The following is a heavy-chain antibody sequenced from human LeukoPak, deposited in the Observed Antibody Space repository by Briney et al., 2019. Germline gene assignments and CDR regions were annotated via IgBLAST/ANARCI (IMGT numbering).Heavy chain of an antibody. D-gene: IGHD3-3*01. CDR3: ARYTIFGVVIRTAYFDY. J-gene: IGHJ4*02. CDR2: IYTSGST. Sequence: SETLSFTCTVSGGPISIGSYYWSWIRQPAGKGLEWIGRIYTSGSTNYNPSRQSRVIISVDTSKNQFSLKLSSVTAADAAVYYCARYTIFGVVIRTAYFDYWGQGTLVTVSS. CDR1: GGPISIGSYY. V-gene: IGHV4-61*02.